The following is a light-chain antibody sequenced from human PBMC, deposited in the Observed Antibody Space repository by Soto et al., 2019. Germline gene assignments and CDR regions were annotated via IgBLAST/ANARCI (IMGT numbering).Light chain of an antibody. CDR2: DTY. CDR1: QSVSSN. V-gene: IGKV3-15*01. CDR3: QQYNAWPLT. Sequence: EIVMTRSPATLSVSPGEGATLSCGASQSVSSNLAWYQQKPGQAPGLLIYDTYTRATGTPDRFSGSGSGTEFTLTISSLQSEDFAVYYCQQYNAWPLTFGGGTKVEIK. J-gene: IGKJ4*01.